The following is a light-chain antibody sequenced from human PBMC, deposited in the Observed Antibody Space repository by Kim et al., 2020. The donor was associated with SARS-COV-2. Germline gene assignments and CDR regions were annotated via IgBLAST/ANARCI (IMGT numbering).Light chain of an antibody. CDR2: AAS. Sequence: LSPGERATLSCRASQSVSRNYLAWYQQRPGQTPRLLMYAASSRGTGFPDRFSGSGSGTDFTLTISRLEPEDFAVYYCQQYGNSVTFGGGTKVDIK. V-gene: IGKV3-20*01. CDR3: QQYGNSVT. J-gene: IGKJ4*01. CDR1: QSVSRNY.